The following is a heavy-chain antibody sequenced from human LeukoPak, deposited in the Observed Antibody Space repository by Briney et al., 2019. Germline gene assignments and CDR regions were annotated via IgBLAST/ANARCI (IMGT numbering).Heavy chain of an antibody. CDR2: ISWNSGSI. J-gene: IGHJ4*02. D-gene: IGHD3-10*01. Sequence: GGSLRLSCAAPGFTFDDYAMHWVRQAPGKGLEWVSGISWNSGSIGYADSVKGRFTISRDNAKNSLYLQMNSLRAEDTALYYCAKGPDYYYGSGLRGDFDYWGQGTLVTVSS. V-gene: IGHV3-9*01. CDR3: AKGPDYYYGSGLRGDFDY. CDR1: GFTFDDYA.